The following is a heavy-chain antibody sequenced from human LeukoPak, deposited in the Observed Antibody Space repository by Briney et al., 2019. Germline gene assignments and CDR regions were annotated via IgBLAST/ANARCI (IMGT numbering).Heavy chain of an antibody. V-gene: IGHV3-30*02. J-gene: IGHJ4*02. CDR2: IRYDGNNK. CDR1: GFTFSNYG. D-gene: IGHD6-19*01. CDR3: ARYPGIAVAGNYFDY. Sequence: GGSLRLSCAASGFTFSNYGMHWVRQAPGKGLEWVAFIRYDGNNKYYADSVKGRFTISRDNSKNTLYLQMNSLRAEDTAVYYCARYPGIAVAGNYFDYWGQGTLVTVSS.